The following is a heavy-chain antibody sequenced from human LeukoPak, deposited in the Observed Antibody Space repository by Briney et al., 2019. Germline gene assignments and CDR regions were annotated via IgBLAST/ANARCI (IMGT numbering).Heavy chain of an antibody. V-gene: IGHV4-59*01. CDR3: ARDIAARRGY. CDR1: GGSISSYY. CDR2: IYYSGST. Sequence: SETLSLTCTVSGGSISSYYWSWIRQPPGKGLEWIGYIYYSGSTNYNPPLKSRVTISVDTSKNQFSLKLSSVTAADTAVYYCARDIAARRGYWGQGTLVTVSS. D-gene: IGHD6-6*01. J-gene: IGHJ4*02.